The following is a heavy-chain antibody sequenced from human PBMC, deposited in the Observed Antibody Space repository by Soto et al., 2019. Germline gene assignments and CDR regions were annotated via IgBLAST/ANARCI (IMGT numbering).Heavy chain of an antibody. V-gene: IGHV4-39*02. Sequence: SETLSLTCTVSGGSISSSSYYWGWIRQPPGKGLEWIGTISHSGDTYYNPSLKSRVTISIDTAKNHLSLILSSVTAADTATYYCTRIYCTTTSCFINGMDVWGQGTTVTVSS. J-gene: IGHJ6*02. CDR2: ISHSGDT. CDR1: GGSISSSSYY. D-gene: IGHD2-2*01. CDR3: TRIYCTTTSCFINGMDV.